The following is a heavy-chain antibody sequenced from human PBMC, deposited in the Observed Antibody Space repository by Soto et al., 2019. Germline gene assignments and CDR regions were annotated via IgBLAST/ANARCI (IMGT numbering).Heavy chain of an antibody. Sequence: SETLSLTCTVSGGYISSYYWSWIRQPPGKGLEWIGYIYYSGSTNYNPSLKSRVTISVDTSKNQFSLKLSSVTAAGTAVYYCARDTGYFDWPDAFDIWGQGTMVTVSS. D-gene: IGHD3-9*01. CDR1: GGYISSYY. CDR2: IYYSGST. J-gene: IGHJ3*02. V-gene: IGHV4-59*01. CDR3: ARDTGYFDWPDAFDI.